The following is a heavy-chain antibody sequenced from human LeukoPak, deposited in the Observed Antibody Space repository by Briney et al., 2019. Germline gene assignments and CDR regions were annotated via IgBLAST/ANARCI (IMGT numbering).Heavy chain of an antibody. CDR2: ISPNTGGT. CDR3: ARVGNYYDTSGYYGDRVY. CDR1: GYTFTGYY. V-gene: IGHV1-2*02. Sequence: ASVKVSCKASGYTFTGYYIHWVRQAPGQGLEWMGWISPNTGGTKFAQNFQGRVTMTRDTSISTAYMELGRLSSDDTAVYYCARVGNYYDTSGYYGDRVYWGQGTLVTVSS. J-gene: IGHJ4*02. D-gene: IGHD3-22*01.